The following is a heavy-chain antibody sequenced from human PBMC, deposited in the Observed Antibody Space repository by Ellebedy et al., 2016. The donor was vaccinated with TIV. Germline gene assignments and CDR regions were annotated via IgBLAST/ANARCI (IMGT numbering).Heavy chain of an antibody. D-gene: IGHD6-19*01. J-gene: IGHJ6*02. V-gene: IGHV3-74*03. CDR2: IKADGSGI. CDR1: GFSFGSYW. CDR3: ARGVGSGWYRHYYGMDV. Sequence: PGGSLRLSCAASGFSFGSYWMLWVRQPPGKGLEWVSRIKADGSGITYADSVRGRFTISRDNANSSLFLEMNSLRAEDTAVYYCARGVGSGWYRHYYGMDVWGQGTTVTVSS.